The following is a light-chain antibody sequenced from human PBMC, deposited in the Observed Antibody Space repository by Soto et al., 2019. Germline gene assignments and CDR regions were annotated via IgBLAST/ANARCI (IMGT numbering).Light chain of an antibody. Sequence: DIQLTQSPSFLSASVGDRVTITCRASQGINRFLAWYQQKPGKAPKLLIYAASTLQSGVPSRFSGSGSGTDFTLTISSLQSEDFAVYYCQQYNNWPWTFGQGTKVDIK. CDR2: AAS. CDR3: QQYNNWPWT. CDR1: QGINRF. J-gene: IGKJ1*01. V-gene: IGKV1-9*01.